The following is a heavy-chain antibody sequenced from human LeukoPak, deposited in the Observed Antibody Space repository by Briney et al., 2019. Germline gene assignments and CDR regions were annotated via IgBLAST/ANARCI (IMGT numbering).Heavy chain of an antibody. Sequence: GGSLRLSCAASGFTFSSYGMHWVRQAPGKGLEWVAVISYDGSNKYYADSVKGRFTISRDNSKNTLYLQMNSLRAEDTAVYYCARDSCSGGSCYYYYYYYMDVWGKGTTVTVSS. D-gene: IGHD2-15*01. J-gene: IGHJ6*03. CDR3: ARDSCSGGSCYYYYYYYMDV. V-gene: IGHV3-30*19. CDR2: ISYDGSNK. CDR1: GFTFSSYG.